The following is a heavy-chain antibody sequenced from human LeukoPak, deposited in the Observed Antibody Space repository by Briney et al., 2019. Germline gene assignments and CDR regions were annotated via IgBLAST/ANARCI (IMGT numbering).Heavy chain of an antibody. CDR3: ARVVVGQTDYNYYYGMDV. J-gene: IGHJ6*02. D-gene: IGHD2-21*01. CDR1: GFSLGTYA. Sequence: GGSLRLSCAASGFSLGTYAMHWVRQAPGQGLEWVALISYDGSRDHYADSVKGRSTISRDNSKNTVHLQMNSLRGEDTAIYYCARVVVGQTDYNYYYGMDVWGQGTTVTVSS. V-gene: IGHV3-30*04. CDR2: ISYDGSRD.